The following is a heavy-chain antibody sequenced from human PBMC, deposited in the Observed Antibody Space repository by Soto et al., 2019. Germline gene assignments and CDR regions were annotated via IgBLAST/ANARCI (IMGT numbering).Heavy chain of an antibody. D-gene: IGHD7-27*01. CDR3: ARDTGDGTFDF. J-gene: IGHJ4*02. Sequence: KFQDRVTISRDTSASTAYMELTSLRSEDTAVYYCARDTGDGTFDFWGQGTVVTVSS. V-gene: IGHV1-3*01.